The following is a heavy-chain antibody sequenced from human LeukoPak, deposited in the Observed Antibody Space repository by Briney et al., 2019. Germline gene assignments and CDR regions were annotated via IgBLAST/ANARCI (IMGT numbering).Heavy chain of an antibody. D-gene: IGHD4-17*01. J-gene: IGHJ4*02. CDR2: INPSSSSA. CDR3: FATTVTTAYDY. CDR1: GYTFTRYY. V-gene: IGHV1-46*01. Sequence: GASVKVSCKASGYTFTRYYMNWVRQAPGQGLEWLGLINPSSSSATYAQKFQGRVTLTRDTSTSTVYMDLSSLRFEDTAVYYCFATTVTTAYDYWGQGTLVTVSS.